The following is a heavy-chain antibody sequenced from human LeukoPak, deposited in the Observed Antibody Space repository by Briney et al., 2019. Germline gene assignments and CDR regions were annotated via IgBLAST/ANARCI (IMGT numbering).Heavy chain of an antibody. CDR3: AMTYYDFWSGYYSLES. Sequence: SVKVSCKASGGTFSSYAISWVRQAPGQGLEWTGGIIPIFGTANYAQKFQGRVTITADESTSTAYMELSSLRSEDTAVYYCAMTYYDFWSGYYSLESWGQGTLVTVSS. CDR1: GGTFSSYA. J-gene: IGHJ4*02. D-gene: IGHD3-3*01. CDR2: IIPIFGTA. V-gene: IGHV1-69*13.